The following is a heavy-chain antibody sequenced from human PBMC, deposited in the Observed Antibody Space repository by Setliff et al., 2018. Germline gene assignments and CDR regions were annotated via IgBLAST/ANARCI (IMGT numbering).Heavy chain of an antibody. D-gene: IGHD3-16*01. J-gene: IGHJ4*02. CDR1: GFTFSSYS. CDR2: ISSSSSYI. Sequence: GSLRLSCAASGFTFSSYSMNWVRQAPGKGLEWVSSISSSSSYIYYADSVKGRFTISRDNAKNSLYLQMNSLRAEDTAVYYCARGGETGGRFLMWLWGQGTLVTVSS. V-gene: IGHV3-21*01. CDR3: ARGGETGGRFLMWL.